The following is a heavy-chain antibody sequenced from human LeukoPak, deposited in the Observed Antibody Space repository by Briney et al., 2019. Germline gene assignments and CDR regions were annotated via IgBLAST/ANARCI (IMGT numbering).Heavy chain of an antibody. V-gene: IGHV1-24*01. Sequence: ASVKVSCKVSGYTLTELSMRWVRQAPGKGLEWMGGFDPEDGETIYAQKFQGRVTMTEDTSTDTAYIELSSLRSEDTAVYYCATDYYGSGSYYSFNYWGQGTLVTVSS. CDR1: GYTLTELS. CDR3: ATDYYGSGSYYSFNY. J-gene: IGHJ4*02. CDR2: FDPEDGET. D-gene: IGHD3-10*01.